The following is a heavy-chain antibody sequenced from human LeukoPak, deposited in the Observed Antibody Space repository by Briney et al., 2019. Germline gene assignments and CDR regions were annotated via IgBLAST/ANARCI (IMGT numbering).Heavy chain of an antibody. Sequence: SETLSLTCSLSGGSTSNYYWSWVRQPPGKGLEWIGYIYYSGSTDYNPSLKSRVTISIDTSKNHFSLRLSSVTAADTASYYCARGYAYGPNYYFDYWGQGTLVTVSS. CDR3: ARGYAYGPNYYFDY. CDR1: GGSTSNYY. J-gene: IGHJ4*02. D-gene: IGHD5-18*01. CDR2: IYYSGST. V-gene: IGHV4-59*01.